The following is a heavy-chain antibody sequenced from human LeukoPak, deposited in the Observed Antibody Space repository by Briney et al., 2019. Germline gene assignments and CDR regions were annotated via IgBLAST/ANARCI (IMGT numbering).Heavy chain of an antibody. J-gene: IGHJ4*02. CDR2: IYNSGST. CDR1: GYSISSGYY. CDR3: ARMAPYGDYLHDY. Sequence: PSETLSLTCTVSGYSISSGYYWGWIRQAPGKGLEWIGSIYNSGSTYYNPSLKSRVTISVNMSKNQFSLKMSSVTAADTAVYYCARMAPYGDYLHDYWGQGTLVTVSS. V-gene: IGHV4-38-2*02. D-gene: IGHD4-17*01.